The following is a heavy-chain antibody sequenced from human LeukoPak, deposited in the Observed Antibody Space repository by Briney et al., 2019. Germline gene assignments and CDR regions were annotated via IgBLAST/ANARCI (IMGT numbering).Heavy chain of an antibody. CDR1: GYTFNNYG. CDR2: NSAYNGNT. CDR3: ARDQSLVAYSSTWFDY. Sequence: AEHVSCKACGYTFNNYGISGVRQASRHGLEFMGWNSAYNGNTDYAQNLQGRVTMTTDTLTSTAYRELRSLRSDDTAVYYCARDQSLVAYSSTWFDYWGQGTPVTVSS. D-gene: IGHD6-13*01. V-gene: IGHV1-18*01. J-gene: IGHJ4*02.